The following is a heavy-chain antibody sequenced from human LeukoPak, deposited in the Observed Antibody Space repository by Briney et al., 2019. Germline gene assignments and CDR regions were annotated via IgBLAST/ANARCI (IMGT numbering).Heavy chain of an antibody. CDR1: GGSISSGSYY. CDR2: IYTSGST. V-gene: IGHV4-61*02. J-gene: IGHJ4*02. Sequence: PSETLSLTCTVSGGSISSGSYYWSWIRQPAGKGLEWIGRIYTSGSTNYNPSLKSRVTISVDTSKNQFSLKLSSVTAADTAVYYCAREYSSSWYNIFDYWGQGTLVTVSS. D-gene: IGHD6-13*01. CDR3: AREYSSSWYNIFDY.